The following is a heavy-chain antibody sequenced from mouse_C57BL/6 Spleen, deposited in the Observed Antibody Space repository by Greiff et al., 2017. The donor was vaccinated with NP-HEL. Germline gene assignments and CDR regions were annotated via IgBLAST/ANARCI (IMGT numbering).Heavy chain of an antibody. Sequence: EVKLMESGPGLVKPSQSLSLTCSVTGYSITSGYYCNWIRQFPGNNLEWMGYISYDGSNNYNPSLKNRISITRDTSKNQFFLKLNSVTTEDTATYYCAKDGLDKDYWGQGTTLTVSS. D-gene: IGHD6-2*01. V-gene: IGHV3-6*01. CDR2: ISYDGSN. CDR1: GYSITSGYY. J-gene: IGHJ2*01. CDR3: AKDGLDKDY.